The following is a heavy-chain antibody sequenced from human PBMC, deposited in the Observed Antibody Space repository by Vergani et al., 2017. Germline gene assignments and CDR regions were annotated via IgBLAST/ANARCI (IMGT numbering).Heavy chain of an antibody. CDR3: VKDNDYDADGPFDL. Sequence: EVQLLESGGDLVQPGGSLRLSCAASGFTFIMHAMSWVRQAPGKGLEWVSTLSASDRRTHYADSVKGRFTISRDISKNTLFLHMNSLRPEDTAVYFCVKDNDYDADGPFDLWGRGTLVTVSS. CDR2: LSASDRRT. CDR1: GFTFIMHA. D-gene: IGHD3-16*01. J-gene: IGHJ2*01. V-gene: IGHV3-23*01.